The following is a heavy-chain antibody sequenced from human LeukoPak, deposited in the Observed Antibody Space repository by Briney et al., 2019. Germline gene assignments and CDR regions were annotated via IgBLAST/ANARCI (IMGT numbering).Heavy chain of an antibody. D-gene: IGHD3-10*02. CDR3: AELGITMIGGV. Sequence: PGGSLRLSCAASGFTFSGYWMHWVRQVPGKGLVWVSRINDDGRYTVYADSVKGRFTISRDNAKNSLYLQMNSLRAEDTAVYYCAELGITMIGGVWGKGTTVTISS. CDR1: GFTFSGYW. V-gene: IGHV3-74*01. CDR2: INDDGRYT. J-gene: IGHJ6*04.